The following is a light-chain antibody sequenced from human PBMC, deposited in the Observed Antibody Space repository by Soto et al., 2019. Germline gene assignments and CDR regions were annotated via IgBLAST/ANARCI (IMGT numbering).Light chain of an antibody. CDR1: QGIGNY. CDR3: LQNNSYPRT. V-gene: IGKV1-17*03. Sequence: DIQMTQSPSAMSASVGDRVTITCRASQGIGNYLAWFQQKPGKVPKRLIYGASNLQSGVPSRFSGSGSATEFTLTISSLQPEDFVTYYCLQNNSYPRTFGQGTKVDIK. J-gene: IGKJ1*01. CDR2: GAS.